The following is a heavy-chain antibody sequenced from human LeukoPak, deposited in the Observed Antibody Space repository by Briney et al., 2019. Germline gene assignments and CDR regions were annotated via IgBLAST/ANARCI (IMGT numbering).Heavy chain of an antibody. CDR1: GFTFSSYE. J-gene: IGHJ6*03. CDR3: ASRQDGHSSSWSDYYYYMDV. CDR2: ISSSGSTI. V-gene: IGHV3-48*03. Sequence: GGSLRLSCAASGFTFSSYEMNWVRQAPGKGLEWVSYISSSGSTIYYADSVKGRFTISRDNAKNSLYLQMNSLRAEDTAVYYCASRQDGHSSSWSDYYYYMDVWGKGTTVTISS. D-gene: IGHD6-13*01.